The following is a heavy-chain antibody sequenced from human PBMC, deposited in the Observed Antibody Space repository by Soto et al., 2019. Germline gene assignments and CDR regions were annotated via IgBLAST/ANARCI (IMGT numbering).Heavy chain of an antibody. CDR1: GFTFNDYA. D-gene: IGHD6-6*01. V-gene: IGHV3-9*01. CDR2: INWNSGNI. CDR3: GKGGSSSGRYSDY. J-gene: IGHJ4*02. Sequence: EVQLVESGGGLVQPGGSLRLSCAASGFTFNDYAMHWVRQAPGKGLDWVSGINWNSGNIGYADSVKGRFTISRDSAKNSLYLEMNSLRAEDTALYYCGKGGSSSGRYSDYWGQGTLVTVSS.